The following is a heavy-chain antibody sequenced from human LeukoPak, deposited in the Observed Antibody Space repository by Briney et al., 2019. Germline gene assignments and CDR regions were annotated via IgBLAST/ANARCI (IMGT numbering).Heavy chain of an antibody. J-gene: IGHJ5*02. V-gene: IGHV4-39*07. CDR2: IYYSGGT. Sequence: GSLRLSCAASGFTFSSYSMNWVRQAPGKGLEWIGSIYYSGGTYYNPSLKSRVTISVDTSKNQFSLKLSSVTAADTAVYYCARDSYWNGWFDPWGQGTLVTVSS. CDR1: GFTFSSYS. CDR3: ARDSYWNGWFDP. D-gene: IGHD1-1*01.